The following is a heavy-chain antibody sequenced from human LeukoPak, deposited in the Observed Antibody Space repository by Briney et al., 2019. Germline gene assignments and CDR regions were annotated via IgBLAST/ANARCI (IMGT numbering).Heavy chain of an antibody. CDR1: GFTFSSFA. CDR3: AKGQYSSGDYFDV. D-gene: IGHD6-19*01. J-gene: IGHJ3*01. CDR2: ISGSGGNT. Sequence: GGSLRLSCAASGFTFSSFAMAWVRQAPGKGLEWVSAISGSGGNTYYADSVKGRFTISRDNFKSTLFLQMNSLRAEDTAVYYCAKGQYSSGDYFDVWGQGTMVTVFS. V-gene: IGHV3-23*01.